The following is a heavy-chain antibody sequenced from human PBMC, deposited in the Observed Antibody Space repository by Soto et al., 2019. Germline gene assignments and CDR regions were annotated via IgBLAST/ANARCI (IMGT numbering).Heavy chain of an antibody. J-gene: IGHJ6*02. CDR3: ASLGYCSSTSCYGQIDRYYYGMDV. CDR1: GYSISSGDDY. D-gene: IGHD2-2*01. Sequence: SDTLSLTCAVSGYSISSGDDYWIGIRQPRGKGLGGMVDSYYSGSTYYNQSLKSRVTISVDTSKNQFSLKLSSVTAADTAVYYCASLGYCSSTSCYGQIDRYYYGMDVWGQGTTVTVSS. CDR2: SYYSGST. V-gene: IGHV4-30-4*02.